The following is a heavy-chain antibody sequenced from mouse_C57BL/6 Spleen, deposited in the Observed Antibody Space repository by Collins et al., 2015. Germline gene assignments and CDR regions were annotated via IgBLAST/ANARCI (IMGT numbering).Heavy chain of an antibody. D-gene: IGHD2-4*01. V-gene: IGHV1-9*01. CDR3: ARGDVITYFDY. CDR2: ILPGSGST. J-gene: IGHJ2*01. CDR1: GYTFSSYW. Sequence: QVQLQQSGAELMKPGASVKISCKATGYTFSSYWIEWVKQRPGHGLEWIGEILPGSGSTNYNEKFKGKATFTADTSSNTAYMQLSSLTSEDSAVYYCARGDVITYFDYWGQGTTLTVSS.